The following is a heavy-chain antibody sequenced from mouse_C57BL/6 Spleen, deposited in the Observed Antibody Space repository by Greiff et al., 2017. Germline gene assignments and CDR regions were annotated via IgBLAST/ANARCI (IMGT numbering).Heavy chain of an antibody. V-gene: IGHV5-9-1*02. D-gene: IGHD1-1*01. CDR2: ISSGRDYI. J-gene: IGHJ2*01. CDR1: GFTFSSYA. Sequence: EVQRVESGEGLVKPGGSLKLSCAASGFTFSSYAMSWVRQTPEKRLAWVAYISSGRDYIYYADTVKGRFTISIDNARNTLYLQMSSLNSEDTAMYYCTRVSITTVVEGYFDYWGQGTTLTVSS. CDR3: TRVSITTVVEGYFDY.